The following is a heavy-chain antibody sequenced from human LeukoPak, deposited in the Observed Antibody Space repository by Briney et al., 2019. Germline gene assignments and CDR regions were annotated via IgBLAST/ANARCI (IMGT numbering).Heavy chain of an antibody. V-gene: IGHV1-69*06. J-gene: IGHJ3*02. CDR1: GGTFSSYA. CDR3: ARAGPANVLRYFDWSRGAFDI. D-gene: IGHD3-9*01. CDR2: IIPIFGTA. Sequence: ASVKVSCKASGGTFSSYAIGWVRQAPGQGLEWMGGIIPIFGTANYAQKFQGRVTITADKSTSTAYMELSSLRSEDTAVYYCARAGPANVLRYFDWSRGAFDIWGQGTMVTVSS.